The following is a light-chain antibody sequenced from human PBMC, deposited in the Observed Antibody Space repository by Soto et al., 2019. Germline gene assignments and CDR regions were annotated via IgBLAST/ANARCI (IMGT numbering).Light chain of an antibody. Sequence: QSVLTQPASVSGSPGQSITISCTGTSSDVGGYNYVSWYQQQSGKAPKLMIHEVSNRPSGVSNRFPGSKSGNTASLTISGLQAEDEADYYCSSYTSSRAYVFGIGTKVTVL. J-gene: IGLJ1*01. CDR1: SSDVGGYNY. CDR2: EVS. V-gene: IGLV2-14*01. CDR3: SSYTSSRAYV.